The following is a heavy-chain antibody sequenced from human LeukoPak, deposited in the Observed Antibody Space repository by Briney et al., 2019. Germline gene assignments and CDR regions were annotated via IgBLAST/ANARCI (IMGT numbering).Heavy chain of an antibody. CDR1: GGSFSGYY. CDR2: INHSGST. J-gene: IGHJ4*02. V-gene: IGHV4-34*01. Sequence: SETLSLTCAVYGGSFSGYYWSWIRQPPGKGLEWIGEINHSGSTNYNPSLKSRVTISVDTSKNQFSLQLNSVTPEDTAVYYCARQNSSGYLDYWGQGTLVTVSS. D-gene: IGHD6-19*01. CDR3: ARQNSSGYLDY.